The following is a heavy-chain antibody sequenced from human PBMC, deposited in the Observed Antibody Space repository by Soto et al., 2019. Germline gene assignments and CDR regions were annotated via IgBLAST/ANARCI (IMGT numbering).Heavy chain of an antibody. CDR1: GGTFKTYT. J-gene: IGHJ5*02. CDR2: IIPMYDSA. Sequence: QVQLVQSGAELKKPGSSVNVSCAASGGTFKTYTINWVRQAPGQGLEWIGQIIPMYDSANYAPRFQGRVTISADKSTNIAYLELDGLRSEDKALYYWATLRNYRGSYWFDQWGQGTLVSLSS. CDR3: ATLRNYRGSYWFDQ. D-gene: IGHD1-26*01. V-gene: IGHV1-69*06.